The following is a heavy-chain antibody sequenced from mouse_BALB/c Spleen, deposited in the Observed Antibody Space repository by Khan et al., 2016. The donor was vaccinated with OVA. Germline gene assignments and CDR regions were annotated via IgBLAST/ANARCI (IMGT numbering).Heavy chain of an antibody. CDR2: ISYSGRT. CDR3: ARSVTITSVVATDFDY. Sequence: EVQLQESGPGLVKPSQSLSLTCTVTGYSITSDYAWNWIRQFPGNKLEWMGYISYSGRTSYNPSLKSRISITRDTSKHPSFLQFSSVTTEDTATFSSARSVTITSVVATDFDYWGQDTPLTVSS. CDR1: GYSITSDYA. V-gene: IGHV3-2*02. J-gene: IGHJ2*01. D-gene: IGHD1-1*01.